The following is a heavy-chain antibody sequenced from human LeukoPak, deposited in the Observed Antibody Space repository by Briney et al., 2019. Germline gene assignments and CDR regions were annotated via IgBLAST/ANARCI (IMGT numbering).Heavy chain of an antibody. Sequence: GGSLRLSCAASGFTFSSYSMNWVRQAPGKGLQWVSSISSSSSYIYYAGSVKGRFTISRDNAKNSLYLQMNSLRAEDTAVYYCARAPYYDSSGHPDAFDIWGQGTMVTVSS. CDR3: ARAPYYDSSGHPDAFDI. CDR1: GFTFSSYS. D-gene: IGHD3-22*01. J-gene: IGHJ3*02. V-gene: IGHV3-21*01. CDR2: ISSSSSYI.